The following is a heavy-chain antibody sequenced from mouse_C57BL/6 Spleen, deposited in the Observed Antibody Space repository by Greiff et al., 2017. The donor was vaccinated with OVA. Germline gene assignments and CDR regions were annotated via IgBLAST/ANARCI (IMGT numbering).Heavy chain of an antibody. D-gene: IGHD1-1*01. J-gene: IGHJ4*01. CDR1: GLSLTSYG. CDR3: ARAITTVVASPYYSMDY. V-gene: IGHV2-2*01. CDR2: IWSGGST. Sequence: VKLMESGPGLVPPSQRLSITCTVSGLSLTSYGVHWVSQSPGKGLEWLGVIWSGGSTDYNAAFIYRLSISKDNSKSQVFFKMNSLQADDTAIYYCARAITTVVASPYYSMDYWGQGTSVTVSS.